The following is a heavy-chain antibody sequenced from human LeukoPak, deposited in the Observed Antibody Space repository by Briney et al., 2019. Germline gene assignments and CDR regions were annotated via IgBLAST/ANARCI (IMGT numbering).Heavy chain of an antibody. CDR2: IRYDGSNK. CDR3: AKNRALDGDYVDY. J-gene: IGHJ4*02. D-gene: IGHD4-17*01. Sequence: GGSLRLSCAASGFTFSSYGMHWVRQAPGKGLEGVAFIRYDGSNKYYADSVKGRFTISRDNSKNTLYLQMNSLRVEDTAVYYCAKNRALDGDYVDYWGQGTLVTVSS. V-gene: IGHV3-30*02. CDR1: GFTFSSYG.